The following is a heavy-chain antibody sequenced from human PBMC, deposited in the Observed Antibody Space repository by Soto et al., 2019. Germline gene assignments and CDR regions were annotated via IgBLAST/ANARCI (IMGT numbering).Heavy chain of an antibody. CDR1: GYTFTSYG. CDR2: ISAHNGNT. J-gene: IGHJ4*02. Sequence: QVHLVQSGAEVKKPGASVKVSCKASGYTFTSYGITWVRQAPGQGLEWMGWISAHNGNTDYAQKLQGRVIVTRETSTSTAYMELMSPISDDTAVYYCARGRYGDYWGQGALVTVSS. D-gene: IGHD1-1*01. CDR3: ARGRYGDY. V-gene: IGHV1-18*01.